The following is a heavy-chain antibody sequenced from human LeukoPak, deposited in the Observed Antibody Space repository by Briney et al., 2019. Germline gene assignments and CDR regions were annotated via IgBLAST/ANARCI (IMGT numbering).Heavy chain of an antibody. CDR3: ARDDYYDSSGH. Sequence: ASVKVSCKASGGTFSSYAISWVRQAPGQGLEWMGGIIPIFGTANYAQKFQGRVTITADESTSTAYMELTSLRSEDTAVYYCARDDYYDSSGHWGQGTLVTVSS. V-gene: IGHV1-69*13. CDR2: IIPIFGTA. J-gene: IGHJ4*02. CDR1: GGTFSSYA. D-gene: IGHD3-22*01.